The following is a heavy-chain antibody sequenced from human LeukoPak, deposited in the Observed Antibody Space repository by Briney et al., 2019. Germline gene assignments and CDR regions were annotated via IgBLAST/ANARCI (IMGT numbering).Heavy chain of an antibody. V-gene: IGHV4-59*01. D-gene: IGHD1-26*01. J-gene: IGHJ4*02. CDR2: IYYSGST. Sequence: SETLPLTCTVSGGSISSYYWSWIRQPPGKGLEWIGYIYYSGSTNYNPSLKSRVTISVDTAKNQFSLKVRSVTAADTAVYYCARGVGAAPQWGQGTLVTVSS. CDR1: GGSISSYY. CDR3: ARGVGAAPQ.